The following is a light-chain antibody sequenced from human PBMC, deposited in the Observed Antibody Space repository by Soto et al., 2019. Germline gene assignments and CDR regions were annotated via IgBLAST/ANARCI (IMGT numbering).Light chain of an antibody. J-gene: IGKJ1*01. Sequence: EIVLTQSPGTLSLSPGERATLSCRASQNVSSSYLAWYQQKPGRAPRLLIYGASSRATGIPDRFSGSGSGTDFTLTISRLEPEDFAVYYCQQYGSSPGTFGQGTKVEIK. V-gene: IGKV3-20*01. CDR3: QQYGSSPGT. CDR1: QNVSSSY. CDR2: GAS.